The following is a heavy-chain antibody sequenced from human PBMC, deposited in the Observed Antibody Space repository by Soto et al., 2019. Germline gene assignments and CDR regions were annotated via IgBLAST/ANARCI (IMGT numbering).Heavy chain of an antibody. CDR1: GGSISSGGYS. Sequence: QLQLQQSGSGLLKPSQTLSLTCAVSGGSISSGGYSWSWIRHPPGKGLEWIGYIYHSGNTYYNPSIRCRVTLSVDRSKDRFSLKVSSVPAADTAVYYCARGPTLWGQGPLVTASS. V-gene: IGHV4-30-2*01. CDR2: IYHSGNT. J-gene: IGHJ4*02. CDR3: ARGPTL. D-gene: IGHD2-15*01.